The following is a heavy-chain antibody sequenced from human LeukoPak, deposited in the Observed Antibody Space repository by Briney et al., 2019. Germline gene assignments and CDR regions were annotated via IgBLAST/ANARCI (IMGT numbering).Heavy chain of an antibody. CDR1: GFTVSSNY. Sequence: GGSLRLSCAASGFTVSSNYMSWVRQAPGKGLEWVSVIYSCGSTYYADSVKGRFTISRDNSKNSLYLQMNSLRAEDTALYYCAKDKGYGSGSYPYYYYGMDVWGKGTTVTVSS. CDR2: IYSCGST. CDR3: AKDKGYGSGSYPYYYYGMDV. J-gene: IGHJ6*04. D-gene: IGHD3-10*01. V-gene: IGHV3-53*05.